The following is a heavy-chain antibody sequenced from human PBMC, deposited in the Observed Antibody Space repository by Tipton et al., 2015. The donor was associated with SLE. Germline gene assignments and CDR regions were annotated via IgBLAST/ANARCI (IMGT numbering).Heavy chain of an antibody. D-gene: IGHD3-3*01. V-gene: IGHV3-30*02. J-gene: IGHJ6*02. CDR2: IRYDGSNK. Sequence: SLRLSCAASGFTFSSYGMHWVRQAPGKGLEWVAFIRYDGSNKYYADSVKGRFTISRDNSKNTLYLQMNSLRAEDTAVYYCAKDTIFGVVKGVHYYGMDVWGQGTTVTVSS. CDR3: AKDTIFGVVKGVHYYGMDV. CDR1: GFTFSSYG.